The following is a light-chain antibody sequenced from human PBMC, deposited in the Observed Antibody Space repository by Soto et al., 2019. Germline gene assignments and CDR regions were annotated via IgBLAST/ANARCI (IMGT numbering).Light chain of an antibody. CDR2: GAS. CDR3: QPYNNWPLT. V-gene: IGKV3D-15*01. J-gene: IGKJ4*01. Sequence: EIVMTQSPATLSVSPGERATLSCRASQSISTNLAWYQQKPGQAPRLLIDGASTRATGIPARFSGSGSGTEFTLTISSLQSEDFAVYYCQPYNNWPLTFGGGTKVEIK. CDR1: QSISTN.